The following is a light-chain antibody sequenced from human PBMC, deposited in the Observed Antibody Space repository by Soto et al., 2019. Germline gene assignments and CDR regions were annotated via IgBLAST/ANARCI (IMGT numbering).Light chain of an antibody. CDR2: EVS. V-gene: IGLV2-14*01. CDR3: SSYTLRNTVVL. J-gene: IGLJ3*02. Sequence: QSALTQPASVSGSPGQSITISCTGTSSDVGGYNFVSWYQQHPGKAPRLIIYEVSSRPSGVSYRFSGSTSGNTASLTISGLQAEDEADYYCSSYTLRNTVVLFGGGTKLTVL. CDR1: SSDVGGYNF.